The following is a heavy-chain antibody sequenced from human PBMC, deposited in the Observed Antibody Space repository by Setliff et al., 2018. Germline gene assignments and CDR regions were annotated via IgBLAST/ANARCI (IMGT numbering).Heavy chain of an antibody. J-gene: IGHJ4*01. V-gene: IGHV4-61*02. CDR2: IYISGSA. D-gene: IGHD3-10*01. CDR3: ARGIITMVRGVITFSYYFDY. Sequence: PSETLSLTCSVSGGSIRSGDNHWSWIRQPAGKGLEWIGRIYISGSANYNPSLKSRVTMSVDTSKNQFSLKLSSVTAADTAVYYCARGIITMVRGVITFSYYFDYWGQGTLVTVSS. CDR1: GGSIRSGDNH.